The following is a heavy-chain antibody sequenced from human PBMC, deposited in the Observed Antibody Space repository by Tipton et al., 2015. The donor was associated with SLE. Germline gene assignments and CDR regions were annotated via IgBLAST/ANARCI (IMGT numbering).Heavy chain of an antibody. V-gene: IGHV4-39*07. CDR3: AREAAPTAFDI. Sequence: TLSLTCTVSGGSISSSSSYWSWIRQPPGKGLEWIGEINHSGSTNYNPPLQSRATISVDTSKNQFSLKLSSVTAADTAVYYCAREAAPTAFDIWGQGTMVTVSS. D-gene: IGHD6-6*01. CDR1: GGSISSSSSY. CDR2: INHSGST. J-gene: IGHJ3*02.